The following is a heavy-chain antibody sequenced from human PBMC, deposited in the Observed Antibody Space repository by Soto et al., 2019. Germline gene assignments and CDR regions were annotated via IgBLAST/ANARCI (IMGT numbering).Heavy chain of an antibody. CDR3: ARTVDTAMAIDY. V-gene: IGHV3-30-3*01. Sequence: QVQLVESGGGVVQHGRSLRLSCAASGFTFSSYAMHWVREAPGKGLEWVAVISYDGSNKYYADSVKGRFTISRDNSKNTLYLQMNSLRAEDTAVYYCARTVDTAMAIDYWGQGTLVTVSS. CDR2: ISYDGSNK. CDR1: GFTFSSYA. D-gene: IGHD5-18*01. J-gene: IGHJ4*02.